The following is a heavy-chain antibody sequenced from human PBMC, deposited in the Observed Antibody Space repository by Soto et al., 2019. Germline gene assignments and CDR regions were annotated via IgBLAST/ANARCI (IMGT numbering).Heavy chain of an antibody. CDR1: GGSINNYY. D-gene: IGHD2-21*02. J-gene: IGHJ6*03. CDR2: IHYSGST. Sequence: QVQLQESGPGLVKPSETLSLTCTVSGGSINNYYWSWIRQPPGKGLEWIGYIHYSGSTNYNPSLESRATISVDTSKHQFSLTLNSVTPADTAVYFCARLTSRQFPNNYYWYIHVWGKGSTVIVSS. CDR3: ARLTSRQFPNNYYWYIHV. V-gene: IGHV4-59*08.